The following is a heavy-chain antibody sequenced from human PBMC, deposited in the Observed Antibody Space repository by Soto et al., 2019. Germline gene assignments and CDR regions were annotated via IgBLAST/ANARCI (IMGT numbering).Heavy chain of an antibody. CDR2: INAGNGNT. D-gene: IGHD3-10*01. J-gene: IGHJ4*02. CDR3: ASQDVLLWFGELSH. V-gene: IGHV1-3*01. Sequence: GASVKVSCKASGYTFTSYAMHWVRQAPGQRLEWMGWINAGNGNTKYSQKFQGRVTITRDTSASTAYMELSSLRSEDTAVYYCASQDVLLWFGELSHWGQGIQVTVSS. CDR1: GYTFTSYA.